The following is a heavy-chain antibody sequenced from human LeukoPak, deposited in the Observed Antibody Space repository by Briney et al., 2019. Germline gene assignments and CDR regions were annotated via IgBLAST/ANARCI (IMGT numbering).Heavy chain of an antibody. Sequence: GGSLRLSCAASGFIFSNYAMSWVRQAPGKGLEWVSGISGSGGSTVYADSVKGRFTISRDNSKNIMYLQMNSLRAEDTAVYYCARRAGAYSHPYDYWGQGTLVTVSS. CDR2: ISGSGGST. D-gene: IGHD4/OR15-4a*01. J-gene: IGHJ4*02. CDR3: ARRAGAYSHPYDY. CDR1: GFIFSNYA. V-gene: IGHV3-23*01.